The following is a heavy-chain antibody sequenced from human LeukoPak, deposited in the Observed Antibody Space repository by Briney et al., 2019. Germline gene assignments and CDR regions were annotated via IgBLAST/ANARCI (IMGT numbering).Heavy chain of an antibody. CDR3: ARDYYLWRIAAATNFDY. Sequence: GGYLRLSCAASGFTFSSYWMSWVRQAPGKGLEWVANIKQDGSEKYYVDSVKGRFTISRDNAKNSLYLQMNSLRAEDTAVYYYARDYYLWRIAAATNFDYWGQGTLVTVSS. CDR1: GFTFSSYW. V-gene: IGHV3-7*01. CDR2: IKQDGSEK. D-gene: IGHD6-13*01. J-gene: IGHJ4*02.